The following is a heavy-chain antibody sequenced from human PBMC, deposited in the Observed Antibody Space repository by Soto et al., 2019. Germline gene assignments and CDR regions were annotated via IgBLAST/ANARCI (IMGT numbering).Heavy chain of an antibody. V-gene: IGHV1-8*01. CDR3: ARGMNQRYAVDY. J-gene: IGHJ4*02. Sequence: ASVKVSCKASGYTFTSYDINWVRQATGQGLEWMGWINAGNGNTGYAQKFQGRVTITRDTSASTAYMELSSLRSEDTAVYYCARGMNQRYAVDYWGQGTLVTVSS. CDR1: GYTFTSYD. D-gene: IGHD2-8*01. CDR2: INAGNGNT.